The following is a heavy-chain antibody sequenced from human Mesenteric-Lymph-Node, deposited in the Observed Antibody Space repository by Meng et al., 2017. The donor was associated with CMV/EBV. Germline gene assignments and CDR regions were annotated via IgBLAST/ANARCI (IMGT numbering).Heavy chain of an antibody. D-gene: IGHD3-16*01. CDR1: GYTFTYRY. Sequence: SVKVSCKASGYTFTYRYLHWVRQAPGQALEWMGWITPFNGNTNYAQKFQDRVTITRDRSMSTAYMELSRLRSDDTAVYYCARDYTPLPYYYYGMDVWGQGTTVTVSS. CDR2: ITPFNGNT. V-gene: IGHV1-45*02. J-gene: IGHJ6*02. CDR3: ARDYTPLPYYYYGMDV.